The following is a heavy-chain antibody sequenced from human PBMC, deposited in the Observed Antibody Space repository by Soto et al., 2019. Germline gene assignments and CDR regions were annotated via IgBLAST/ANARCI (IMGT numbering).Heavy chain of an antibody. J-gene: IGHJ4*02. CDR3: ARGSTPATYDISGYKY. Sequence: QKFQGRVTITRHTSASTVYMELSSLTSEDTAVYYCARGSTPATYDISGYKYWGQGTLVTVSS. V-gene: IGHV1-3*01. D-gene: IGHD3-22*01.